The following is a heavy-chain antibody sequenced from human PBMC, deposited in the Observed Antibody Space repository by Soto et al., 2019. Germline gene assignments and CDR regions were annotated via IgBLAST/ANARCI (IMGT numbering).Heavy chain of an antibody. D-gene: IGHD2-2*01. CDR1: GYSFMKYG. CDR2: ISPYSGYT. J-gene: IGHJ4*02. Sequence: ASVKVSCKGFGYSFMKYGINWVRQAPGQGLEWVGWISPYSGYTHSAQKFHGRPTLTTDTAARTAYMELRILRSADTVLYYCAREASVVVPAAQPSRFDSWGQGTLVTVSS. V-gene: IGHV1-18*01. CDR3: AREASVVVPAAQPSRFDS.